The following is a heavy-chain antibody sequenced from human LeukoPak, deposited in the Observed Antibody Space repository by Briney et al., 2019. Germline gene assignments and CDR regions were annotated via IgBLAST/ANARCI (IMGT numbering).Heavy chain of an antibody. CDR1: GFTFSTFA. J-gene: IGHJ6*02. Sequence: PGGSLRLSCVTSGFTFSTFAMWWLRQARGKGLEWVSAIGANVGSTSYADCVRGRFTISRDNSRNTVYLQMPSLRTDDTAPYYCTKSTDYWYYGMDVWGQGTTVTVSS. V-gene: IGHV3-23*01. CDR3: TKSTDYWYYGMDV. D-gene: IGHD2-8*02. CDR2: IGANVGST.